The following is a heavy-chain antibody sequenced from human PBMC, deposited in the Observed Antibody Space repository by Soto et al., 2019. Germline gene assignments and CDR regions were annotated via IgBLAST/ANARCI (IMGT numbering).Heavy chain of an antibody. J-gene: IGHJ4*02. D-gene: IGHD2-15*01. CDR2: INPSGGST. CDR1: GYTFTSYY. V-gene: IGHV1-46*03. CDR3: ARERYCSGGSCYSIFDY. Sequence: QVQLVQSGAEVKKPGASVKVSCKASGYTFTSYYMHWVRQAPGQGLEWMGIINPSGGSTSYAQKFQGRVTMTRDTSTSTVYMELSSLRSEDTAVYYCARERYCSGGSCYSIFDYWGQGTLVTVSS.